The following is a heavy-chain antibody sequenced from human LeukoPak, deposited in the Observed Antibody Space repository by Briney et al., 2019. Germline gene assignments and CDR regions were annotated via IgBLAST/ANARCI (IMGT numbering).Heavy chain of an antibody. Sequence: SETLSLTCAVYGGSFSDYYWSWIRQPPGEGLEWIGEINHSGSTNYNPSLKSRVTISVDTSKNQFSLKLSSVTAADTAVYYCARSNYGDYVNDWGQGTLVTVSS. J-gene: IGHJ4*02. V-gene: IGHV4-34*01. D-gene: IGHD4-17*01. CDR1: GGSFSDYY. CDR3: ARSNYGDYVND. CDR2: INHSGST.